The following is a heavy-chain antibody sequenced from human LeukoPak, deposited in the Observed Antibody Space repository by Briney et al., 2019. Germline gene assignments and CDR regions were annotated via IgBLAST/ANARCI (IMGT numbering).Heavy chain of an antibody. CDR1: GGSISSSSYY. J-gene: IGHJ5*02. Sequence: SETLSLTCTVSGGSISSSSYYWGWIRQPPGKGLEWIGSIYHSGSTYYNPSLKSRVTISVDTSKNQFSLKLSSVTAADTAVYYCARDIGYGDYSTWGQGTLVTVSS. D-gene: IGHD4-17*01. CDR2: IYHSGST. CDR3: ARDIGYGDYST. V-gene: IGHV4-39*07.